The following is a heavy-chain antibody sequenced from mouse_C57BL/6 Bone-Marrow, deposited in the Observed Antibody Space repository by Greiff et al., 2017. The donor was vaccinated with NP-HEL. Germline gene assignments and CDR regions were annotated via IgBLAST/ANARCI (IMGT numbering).Heavy chain of an antibody. CDR2: IYPGSGST. J-gene: IGHJ3*01. V-gene: IGHV1-55*01. Sequence: VQLQQPGAELVKPGASVKMSCKASGYTFTSYWITWVKQRPGQGLEWIGDIYPGSGSTNYNEKFKSKATLTVDTSSSTAYMQLSSLTSEDSAVYYCARGGLRDYDWFAYWGQGTLVTVSA. CDR1: GYTFTSYW. D-gene: IGHD2-4*01. CDR3: ARGGLRDYDWFAY.